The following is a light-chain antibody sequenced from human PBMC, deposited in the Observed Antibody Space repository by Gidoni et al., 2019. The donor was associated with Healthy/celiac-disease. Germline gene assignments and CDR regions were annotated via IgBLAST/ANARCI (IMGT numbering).Light chain of an antibody. V-gene: IGLV2-23*01. CDR2: EAS. J-gene: IGLJ2*01. CDR1: SSDVGSYNL. CDR3: CSYAGSSFVV. Sequence: ALPHPAPVLGSPGQPITISCTGPSSDVGSYNLVSWYQQHPGKAPKLMIYEASKRPSGVSNRFSGSKSGNTASLTISGLQAEDEADYYCCSYAGSSFVVFGGGTKLTVL.